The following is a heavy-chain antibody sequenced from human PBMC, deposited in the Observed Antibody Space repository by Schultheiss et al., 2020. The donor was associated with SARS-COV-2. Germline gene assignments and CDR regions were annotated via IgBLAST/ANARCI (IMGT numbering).Heavy chain of an antibody. D-gene: IGHD3-22*01. CDR2: MNPNSGNT. CDR1: GYTFTSYG. J-gene: IGHJ3*02. Sequence: ASVKVSCKASGYTFTSYGISWVRQATGQGLEWLGWMNPNSGNTGYAQKFQGRVTMTRDTSASTAYMELSSLRSEDTAVYYCARDLWVDYYDSSGYIDAFDIWGQGTMVTVSS. V-gene: IGHV1-8*02. CDR3: ARDLWVDYYDSSGYIDAFDI.